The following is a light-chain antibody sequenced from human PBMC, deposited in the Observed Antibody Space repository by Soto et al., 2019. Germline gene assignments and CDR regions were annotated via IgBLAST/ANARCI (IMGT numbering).Light chain of an antibody. CDR2: EVN. J-gene: IGLJ1*01. CDR1: SSDIGAYDY. CDR3: FSFTPTSTHV. Sequence: QSALTQPASVSGSPGQSITISCTGTSSDIGAYDYVSWFQQHPGKAPKLMISEVNNRPSGVSNRFSGSKSGNTAYLTISGLQVEDEAEYFCFSFTPTSTHVCGTGPKVTV. V-gene: IGLV2-14*01.